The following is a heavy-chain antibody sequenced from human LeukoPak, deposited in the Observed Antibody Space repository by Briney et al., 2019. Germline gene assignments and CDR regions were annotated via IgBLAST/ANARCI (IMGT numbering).Heavy chain of an antibody. CDR1: GGSISSGGYY. CDR2: INHSGST. J-gene: IGHJ5*02. Sequence: SETLSLTCAVSGGSISSGGYYWSWIRQPPGKGLGWIGEINHSGSTNYNPSLKSRVTISVDTSKNQFSLKLSSVTAADTAVYYCARGPQPGIAVAGRRRGWFDPWGQGTLVTVSS. V-gene: IGHV4-34*01. CDR3: ARGPQPGIAVAGRRRGWFDP. D-gene: IGHD6-19*01.